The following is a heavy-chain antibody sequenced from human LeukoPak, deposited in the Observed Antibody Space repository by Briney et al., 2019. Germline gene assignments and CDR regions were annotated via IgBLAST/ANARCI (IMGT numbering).Heavy chain of an antibody. J-gene: IGHJ6*02. V-gene: IGHV1-2*02. CDR2: INPNSGGT. Sequence: ASVKVSCKASGYTFTGYYMHWVRQAPGQGLEWMGWINPNSGGTNYAQKFQGRVTMTRDTSISTAYMELSRLRSDDTAVYYCARDHVVLAATYYYYGMDVWGQGTTVTVSS. D-gene: IGHD2-2*01. CDR1: GYTFTGYY. CDR3: ARDHVVLAATYYYYGMDV.